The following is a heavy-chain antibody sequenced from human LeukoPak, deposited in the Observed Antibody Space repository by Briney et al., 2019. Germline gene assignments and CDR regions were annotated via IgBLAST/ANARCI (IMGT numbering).Heavy chain of an antibody. J-gene: IGHJ6*03. CDR3: GRAKEDYSGYGTYEQYYYFCMDV. CDR2: ISNSGSTI. V-gene: IGHV3-11*01. D-gene: IGHD5-12*01. Sequence: GGSLRLSCAASGFTFSDYYMSWIRQAPGKGLEWVSYISNSGSTIYYADSVKGRFTISRDNAKNSLYLHMNSLRAEDTAVYYCGRAKEDYSGYGTYEQYYYFCMDVWGKGTTVTVSS. CDR1: GFTFSDYY.